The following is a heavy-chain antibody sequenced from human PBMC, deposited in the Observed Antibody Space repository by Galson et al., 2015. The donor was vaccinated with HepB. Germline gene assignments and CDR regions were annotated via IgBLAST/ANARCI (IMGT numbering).Heavy chain of an antibody. CDR3: TTDVYYSTYWSWLDP. J-gene: IGHJ5*02. D-gene: IGHD2-8*02. CDR2: IKSKTDGETT. CDR1: GFPFNNAW. V-gene: IGHV3-15*01. Sequence: SLRLSCAASGFPFNNAWMTWVRQAPGMGLEWVGRIKSKTDGETTDYAATVKGRFTITRDDSKNRLYLQMNSLKTEDTAVYYVTTDVYYSTYWSWLDPWGQGTLVTVSS.